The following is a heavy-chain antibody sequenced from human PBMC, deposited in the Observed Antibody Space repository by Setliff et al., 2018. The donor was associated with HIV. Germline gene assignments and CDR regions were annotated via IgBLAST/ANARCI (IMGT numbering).Heavy chain of an antibody. D-gene: IGHD2-8*01. CDR3: ATKVHCTNGVCLDAFDT. CDR2: INPNSGDT. CDR1: GYTFTGFY. V-gene: IGHV1-2*06. Sequence: ASVKVSCKASGYTFTGFYMHWVRQAPGQGLEWMGRINPNSGDTNYAQKFQGRVTMTRDTSISTAYMELTRLRSDDTAVYYCATKVHCTNGVCLDAFDTWGQGTMVTVSS. J-gene: IGHJ3*02.